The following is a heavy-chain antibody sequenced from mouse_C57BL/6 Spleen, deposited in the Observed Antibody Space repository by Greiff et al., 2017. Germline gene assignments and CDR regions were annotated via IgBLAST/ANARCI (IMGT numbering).Heavy chain of an antibody. V-gene: IGHV1-20*01. D-gene: IGHD2-4*01. CDR1: GYSFTGYF. CDR3: ARAGDYTGTYAMDY. Sequence: EVHLVESGPELVKPGDSVKISCKASGYSFTGYFMNWVMQSHGKSLEWIGRINPYNGDTFYNQKFKGKATLTVDKSSSTAHMELRSLTSEDSAVYYCARAGDYTGTYAMDYWGQGTSVTVSS. CDR2: INPYNGDT. J-gene: IGHJ4*01.